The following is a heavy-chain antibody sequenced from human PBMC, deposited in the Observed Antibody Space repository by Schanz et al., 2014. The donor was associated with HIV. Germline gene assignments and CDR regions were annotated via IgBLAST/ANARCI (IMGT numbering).Heavy chain of an antibody. D-gene: IGHD6-19*01. Sequence: QLQLVQSGAEVRKSGASVKVSCKASGGTFTTYYIHWVRQAPGQGLEWMGWLNTNIGATDYAPKFQGRVTLTGDTSTGTAYMEMRRLRSGDTAVYYCARSSGWGGWSTWDGMDVWGQGTTVTVS. J-gene: IGHJ6*02. CDR3: ARSSGWGGWSTWDGMDV. CDR1: GGTFTTYY. CDR2: LNTNIGAT. V-gene: IGHV1-2*02.